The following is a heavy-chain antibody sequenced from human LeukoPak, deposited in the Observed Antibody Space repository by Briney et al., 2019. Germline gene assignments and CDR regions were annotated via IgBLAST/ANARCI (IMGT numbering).Heavy chain of an antibody. D-gene: IGHD3-16*01. CDR3: ARVFLGSMTVDY. Sequence: ASVKVSCKGSRYTFTGYYMHWVRQAPGQGLEWMGWINPNSGGTNYAQKFQGRVTMTRDTSISTAYMELSRLRSDDTAVYYCARVFLGSMTVDYWGQGTLVTVSS. J-gene: IGHJ4*02. CDR1: RYTFTGYY. V-gene: IGHV1-2*02. CDR2: INPNSGGT.